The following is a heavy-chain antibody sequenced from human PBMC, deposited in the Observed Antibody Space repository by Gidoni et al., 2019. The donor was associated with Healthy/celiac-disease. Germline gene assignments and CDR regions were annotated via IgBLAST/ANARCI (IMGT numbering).Heavy chain of an antibody. CDR2: IIPIFGTA. D-gene: IGHD2-2*01. V-gene: IGHV1-69*01. J-gene: IGHJ6*02. Sequence: QVQLVQSGAEVKKPGSSVKVPCKASGGTFSSYAISWVRQAPGQGLEWMGGIIPIFGTANYAQKFQGRVTITADESTSTAYMELSSLRSEDTAVYYCARRQLYQNYYGMDVWGQGTTVTVSS. CDR3: ARRQLYQNYYGMDV. CDR1: GGTFSSYA.